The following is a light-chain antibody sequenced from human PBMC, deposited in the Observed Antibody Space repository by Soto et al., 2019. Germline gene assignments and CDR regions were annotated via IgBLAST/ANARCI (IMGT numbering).Light chain of an antibody. CDR3: QTWGTGPWV. J-gene: IGLJ3*02. V-gene: IGLV4-69*01. CDR1: SGHSSYA. CDR2: INSDGSH. Sequence: QLVLTQSPSASASLGASVKITCTLSSGHSSYAIAWHQQQPEQGPRYLMKINSDGSHSKGDGIPDRFSGSSSGAERYLTISSLQSEDEADYCCQTWGTGPWVFGGGTKLTVL.